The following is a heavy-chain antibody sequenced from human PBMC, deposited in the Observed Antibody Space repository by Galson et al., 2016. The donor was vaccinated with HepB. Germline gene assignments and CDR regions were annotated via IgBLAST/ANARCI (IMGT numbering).Heavy chain of an antibody. CDR1: GFTFTTYA. J-gene: IGHJ6*02. D-gene: IGHD4-11*01. V-gene: IGHV3-23*01. CDR2: ISGSGGST. Sequence: SLRLSCAASGFTFTTYAMSWVRQAPGKGPEWVSSISGSGGSTYDADAVKGRFTISRDNSKNTLDLQMNSLRAEDTAVYYCAKEGVAYSNYVYGMDGWGQGTTVTVSS. CDR3: AKEGVAYSNYVYGMDG.